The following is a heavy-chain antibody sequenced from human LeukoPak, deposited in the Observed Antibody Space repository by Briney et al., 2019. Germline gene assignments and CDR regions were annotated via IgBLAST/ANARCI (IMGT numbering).Heavy chain of an antibody. CDR1: GGSFSGYY. V-gene: IGHV4-34*01. CDR3: ARKGGGQLVNTRRWFDP. J-gene: IGHJ5*02. D-gene: IGHD6-13*01. CDR2: INHSGST. Sequence: SETLSLICAVYGGSFSGYYWSWIRQPPGKGLEWIGEINHSGSTNYNPSLKSRVTISVDTSKKQFSLKLTSVTAADTAVYYCARKGGGQLVNTRRWFDPWGQGTLVTVSS.